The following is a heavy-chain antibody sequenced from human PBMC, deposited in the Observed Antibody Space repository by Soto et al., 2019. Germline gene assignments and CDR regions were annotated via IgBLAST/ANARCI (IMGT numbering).Heavy chain of an antibody. CDR1: GYTFTSYY. J-gene: IGHJ4*02. Sequence: QVQLVQSGAEVKKPGASVKVSCKASGYTFTSYYMHWVRQAPGQGLERMGIINPNGGSTSYAQKFHGRVTMTRDTSTSTVYMELSSLRSEDTAVYYCARDPYGDYDGNYFDYWGQGTLVTVSS. CDR2: INPNGGST. V-gene: IGHV1-46*03. CDR3: ARDPYGDYDGNYFDY. D-gene: IGHD4-17*01.